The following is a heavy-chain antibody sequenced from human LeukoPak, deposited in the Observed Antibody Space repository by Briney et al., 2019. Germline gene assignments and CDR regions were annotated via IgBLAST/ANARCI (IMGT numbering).Heavy chain of an antibody. J-gene: IGHJ6*03. CDR3: ASSRGYTSGLWYYYMDV. D-gene: IGHD6-25*01. CDR2: INNSGTT. CDR1: GGSFGGYY. V-gene: IGHV4-34*01. Sequence: KPSETLSLTCAVYGGSFGGYYWSWIRQPPGKGLEWIAEINNSGTTNYNPSLKGRVTISVDTSKNQFSLKLSSVTAADTAVYYCASSRGYTSGLWYYYMDVWDKGTTVTVSS.